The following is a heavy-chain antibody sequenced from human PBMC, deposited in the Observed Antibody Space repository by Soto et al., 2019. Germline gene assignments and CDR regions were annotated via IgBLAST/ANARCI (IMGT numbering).Heavy chain of an antibody. CDR2: ISGGGDAT. D-gene: IGHD6-25*01. Sequence: EVQLLESGGGLVQPGGSLRLSCAASGFTFSSYAMSWVRQAPGKGLEWVSTISGGGDATYYADSVKGRFTISRDNSKSTLYLRLNSLRADDPAVYYCAKKVLPQAGNCFHPWGHGTLVTVSS. CDR3: AKKVLPQAGNCFHP. V-gene: IGHV3-23*01. CDR1: GFTFSSYA. J-gene: IGHJ5*02.